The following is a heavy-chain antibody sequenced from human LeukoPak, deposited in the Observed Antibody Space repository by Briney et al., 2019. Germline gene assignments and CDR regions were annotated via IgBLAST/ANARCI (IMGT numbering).Heavy chain of an antibody. J-gene: IGHJ4*02. Sequence: GGSLRLSCAASGFTVSSNYMSWVRQAPGKGLEWVSVIYSGGSTYYADSVKGRFTISRDNSRNTLYLQMNSLRAEDTAVYYCARGLYYFDTSGYLYYWGQGTLVTVSS. CDR1: GFTVSSNY. D-gene: IGHD3-22*01. V-gene: IGHV3-53*01. CDR2: IYSGGST. CDR3: ARGLYYFDTSGYLYY.